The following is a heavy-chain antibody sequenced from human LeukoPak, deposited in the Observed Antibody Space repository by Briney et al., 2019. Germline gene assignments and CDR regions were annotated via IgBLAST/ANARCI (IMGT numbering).Heavy chain of an antibody. CDR2: INPISGDT. Sequence: ASVKVSCKASGYTFTGYYKHWVRQAPGQGLEWMGWINPISGDTNYAQRFQGRVTMTRDTSMRTTYLELSRLRSDDTAVYFCAREEATTIRGRWFDPWGQGTLVTVSS. V-gene: IGHV1-2*02. CDR1: GYTFTGYY. J-gene: IGHJ5*02. CDR3: AREEATTIRGRWFDP. D-gene: IGHD5-24*01.